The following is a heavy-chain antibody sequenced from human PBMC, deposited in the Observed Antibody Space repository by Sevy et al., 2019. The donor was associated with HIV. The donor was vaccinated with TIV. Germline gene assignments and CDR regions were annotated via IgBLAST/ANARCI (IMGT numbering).Heavy chain of an antibody. D-gene: IGHD4-17*01. CDR2: ISSSSYI. V-gene: IGHV3-21*01. CDR1: GFTFNSHT. Sequence: GGSLRLSCAGSGFTFNSHTMNWVRQAPGKGLEWVSSISSSSYIYYGDAVKGRFTISRDNAKSSLFLQMNSLRAEDTAIYFCARVKDYGDYGAFDIWGQGTMVTVSS. CDR3: ARVKDYGDYGAFDI. J-gene: IGHJ3*02.